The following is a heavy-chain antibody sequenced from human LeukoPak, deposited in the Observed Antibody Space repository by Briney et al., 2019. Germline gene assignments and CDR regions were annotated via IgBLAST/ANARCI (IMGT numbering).Heavy chain of an antibody. Sequence: SETLSLTCTVSGGSISSYYWSWIRQSPGKGLEWIGYIYYSGSTNYNPSLKSRVTISVDTSKNQFSLKLSSVTAADTAVYYCARHRDHYYYYYGMDVWGQGTTVTVSS. D-gene: IGHD3-10*01. V-gene: IGHV4-59*08. CDR1: GGSISSYY. J-gene: IGHJ6*02. CDR2: IYYSGST. CDR3: ARHRDHYYYYYGMDV.